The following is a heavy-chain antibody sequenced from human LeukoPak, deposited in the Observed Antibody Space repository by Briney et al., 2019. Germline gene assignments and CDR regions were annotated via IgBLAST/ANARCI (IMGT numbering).Heavy chain of an antibody. J-gene: IGHJ5*02. D-gene: IGHD5-12*01. CDR3: ARVATRLFDP. CDR1: GGSFSGYY. V-gene: IGHV4-34*01. CDR2: INHSGST. Sequence: SETLSLTCAVYGGSFSGYYWSWIRQPPGKGLEWIGEINHSGSTNYNPSLKSRVTISVDTSKNQFSLKLSSVTAADTAVYYCARVATRLFDPWGQGTLVTVSS.